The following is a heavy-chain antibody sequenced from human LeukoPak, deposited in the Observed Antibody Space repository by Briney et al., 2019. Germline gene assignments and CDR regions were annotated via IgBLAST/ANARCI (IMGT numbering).Heavy chain of an antibody. J-gene: IGHJ4*02. D-gene: IGHD2-2*01. CDR1: GFTFSIYA. CDR3: ATGCVGSPNCQTTGYDH. V-gene: IGHV3-23*01. CDR2: ISDSGRNT. Sequence: PGGSLRLSCAASGFTFSIYAMNWVRQAPGKGLEWVSGISDSGRNTYYSDSVKGRFTISRDNSESTVYLQMNSLTAEDTAQCYCATGCVGSPNCQTTGYDHWGQGTLVTVSS.